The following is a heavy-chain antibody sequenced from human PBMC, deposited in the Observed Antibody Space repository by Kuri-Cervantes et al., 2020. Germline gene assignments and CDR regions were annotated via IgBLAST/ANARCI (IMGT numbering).Heavy chain of an antibody. J-gene: IGHJ4*02. CDR1: GFTFSSYW. D-gene: IGHD5-24*01. CDR3: AKAIEMARISDYFDY. Sequence: GESLKISCAASGFTFSSYWMHWVRQAPGKGLVWVSGINSNGSSTSYADSVRGRFTISRDNSRHSLYLQMNSLRTEDTALYYCAKAIEMARISDYFDYWGQGTLVTVSS. V-gene: IGHV3-74*01. CDR2: INSNGSST.